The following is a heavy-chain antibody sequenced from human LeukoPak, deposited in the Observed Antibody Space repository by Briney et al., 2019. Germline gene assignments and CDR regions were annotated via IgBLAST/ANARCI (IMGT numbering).Heavy chain of an antibody. J-gene: IGHJ4*02. CDR2: ISGSGGST. CDR1: GFTFSSYA. CDR3: AKDLGRYYYDSSGSGDYFDY. D-gene: IGHD3-22*01. V-gene: IGHV3-23*01. Sequence: PGGSLRLSCAASGFTFSSYAMSWVRQAPGKGLEWVSTISGSGGSTYYADSVKGRLTISRDNSKNTLYLQMNSLRAEDTAVYYCAKDLGRYYYDSSGSGDYFDYWGQGSMDSVSS.